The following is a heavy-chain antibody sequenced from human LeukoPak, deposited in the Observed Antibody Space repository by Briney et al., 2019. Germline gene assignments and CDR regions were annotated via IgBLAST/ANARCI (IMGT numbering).Heavy chain of an antibody. D-gene: IGHD6-19*01. Sequence: PGGSLRLSCAASGFTFSSYAMSWVRQAPGMGLEWVSTISGSGVTTYYADSVKGRFTISRDNSNNTLYLQMNTLRADDTAVYYCAKGTGYSSGCFDYWGQGTLVTVSS. J-gene: IGHJ4*02. CDR1: GFTFSSYA. V-gene: IGHV3-23*01. CDR2: ISGSGVTT. CDR3: AKGTGYSSGCFDY.